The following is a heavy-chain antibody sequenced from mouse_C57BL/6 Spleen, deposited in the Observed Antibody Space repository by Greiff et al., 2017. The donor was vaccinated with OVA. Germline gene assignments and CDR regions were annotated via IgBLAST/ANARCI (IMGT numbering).Heavy chain of an antibody. CDR2: IYPGDGDT. J-gene: IGHJ2*01. Sequence: QVQLQQSGPELVKPGASVKLSCKASGYAFSSSWMNWVKQRPGKGLEWIGRIYPGDGDTNYNGKFKGKATLTADKSSSTAYMQLSSLTSEDSAVYFCAIYYYGSSYYWGQGTTLTVSS. CDR3: AIYYYGSSYY. D-gene: IGHD1-1*01. CDR1: GYAFSSSW. V-gene: IGHV1-82*01.